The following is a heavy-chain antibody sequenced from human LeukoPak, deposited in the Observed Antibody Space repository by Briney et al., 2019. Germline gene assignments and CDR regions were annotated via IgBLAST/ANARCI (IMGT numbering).Heavy chain of an antibody. J-gene: IGHJ6*03. CDR1: GGSISSYY. V-gene: IGHV4-4*07. Sequence: SETLSLTCTVSGGSISSYYWSWLRQPAGKGLEWIGRIYTSGSTNYNPSLKSRVTMSVDTSKNQFSLKLSSVTAADTAVYYCARGRFLEWLLGYYYYMDVWGKGTTVTVSS. D-gene: IGHD3-3*01. CDR3: ARGRFLEWLLGYYYYMDV. CDR2: IYTSGST.